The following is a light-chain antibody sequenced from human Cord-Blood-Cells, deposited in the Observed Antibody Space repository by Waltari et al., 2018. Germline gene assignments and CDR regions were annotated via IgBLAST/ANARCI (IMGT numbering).Light chain of an antibody. J-gene: IGLJ1*01. V-gene: IGLV2-23*01. CDR1: SSDVGSYNL. Sequence: QSALTQPASVSGSPGQSITISCTGTSSDVGSYNLVSWYQQHPGKAPKLMIYEGSKRPSGVSNRLSGSKSGNTASLTISGLQAEDEADYYCCSYAGSSTYVVGTGTKVTVL. CDR2: EGS. CDR3: CSYAGSSTYV.